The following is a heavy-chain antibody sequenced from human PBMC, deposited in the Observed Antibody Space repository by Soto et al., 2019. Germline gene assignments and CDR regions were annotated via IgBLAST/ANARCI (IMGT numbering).Heavy chain of an antibody. D-gene: IGHD3-10*01. CDR3: ESSESYDQSDY. CDR1: GGSISGSSYY. V-gene: IGHV4-39*01. Sequence: PSETLSLTCTVSGGSISGSSYYWGWIRQPPGKGLEWIGNIFYSGTTYYNPSLKSRVTISVDTSKNQFSLKLRSVTAADTAVYYCESSESYDQSDYWGQGT. CDR2: IFYSGTT. J-gene: IGHJ4*02.